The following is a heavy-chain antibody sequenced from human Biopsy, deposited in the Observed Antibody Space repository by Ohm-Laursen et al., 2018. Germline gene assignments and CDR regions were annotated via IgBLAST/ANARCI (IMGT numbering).Heavy chain of an antibody. J-gene: IGHJ6*02. Sequence: SLRLSCAASGFTFSDYYMSWIRQAPGKGLKWVSYISSRINTIYYADSVKGRFTISRDNAKNSLFLHMNSLRAEDTAVYYCARESALKWYQSLSYFNSMDVWGQGTTVTVSS. V-gene: IGHV3-11*04. D-gene: IGHD2-2*01. CDR2: ISSRINTI. CDR1: GFTFSDYY. CDR3: ARESALKWYQSLSYFNSMDV.